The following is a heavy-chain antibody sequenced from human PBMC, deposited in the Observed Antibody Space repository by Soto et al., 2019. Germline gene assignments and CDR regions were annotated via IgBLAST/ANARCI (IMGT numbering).Heavy chain of an antibody. Sequence: GGSLRLSCAASGFTFSSYAMSWVRQAPGKGLEWVSAISGSGGSTYYADSVKGRFTISRDNSKNTLYLQMNSLRAEDTAVYYCAKDDDYVWGSYRSRAFDIWGQGTMVTVSS. CDR2: ISGSGGST. D-gene: IGHD3-16*02. CDR3: AKDDDYVWGSYRSRAFDI. V-gene: IGHV3-23*01. CDR1: GFTFSSYA. J-gene: IGHJ3*02.